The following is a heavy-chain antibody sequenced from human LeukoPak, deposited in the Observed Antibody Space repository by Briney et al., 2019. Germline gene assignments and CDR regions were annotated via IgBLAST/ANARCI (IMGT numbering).Heavy chain of an antibody. CDR1: GGSFSDYY. CDR3: AMGAAAGNGWFDP. V-gene: IGHV4-34*01. Sequence: SETLSLTCAVYGGSFSDYYWSWIRQPPGKGLEWIGEINHSGSTNYNPSLKSRVTISVDTSKNQFSLKLSSVTAADTAVYYCAMGAAAGNGWFDPWGQGTLVTVSS. J-gene: IGHJ5*02. CDR2: INHSGST. D-gene: IGHD6-13*01.